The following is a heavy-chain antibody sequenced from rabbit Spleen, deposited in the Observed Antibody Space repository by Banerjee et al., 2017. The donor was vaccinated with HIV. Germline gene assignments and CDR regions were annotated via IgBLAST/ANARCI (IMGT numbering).Heavy chain of an antibody. Sequence: QEQLVESGGGLVQPGGSLKLSCKASGFDFSVYGLSWVRQAPGKGLEWIGYIDPIFGRTYYASWVNGRFTISSHNAQNTLYLQLNSLTAADTATYFCAREGSGYYGMDLWGQGTLVTVS. D-gene: IGHD1-1*01. CDR2: IDPIFGRT. CDR3: AREGSGYYGMDL. CDR1: GFDFSVYG. V-gene: IGHV1S47*01. J-gene: IGHJ6*01.